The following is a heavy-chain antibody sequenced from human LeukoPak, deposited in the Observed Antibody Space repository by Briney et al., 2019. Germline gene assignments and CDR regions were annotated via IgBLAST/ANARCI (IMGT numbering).Heavy chain of an antibody. V-gene: IGHV1-24*01. CDR1: GYTLTELY. D-gene: IGHD6-13*01. CDR2: FNPKDGKT. CDR3: ATDRGLAGTKENWFDP. Sequence: ASVKVSCKVSGYTLTELYMHWVRQAPGKGLEWMGGFNPKDGKTIYAQKLQGRVTMTEDTSTDTAYMELSSLRSEDTAVYYCATDRGLAGTKENWFDPWGQGTLVTVSS. J-gene: IGHJ5*02.